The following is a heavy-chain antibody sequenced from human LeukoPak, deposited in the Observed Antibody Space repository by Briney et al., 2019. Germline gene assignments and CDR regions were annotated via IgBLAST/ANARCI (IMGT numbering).Heavy chain of an antibody. D-gene: IGHD6-13*01. CDR2: ISYSSSYI. J-gene: IGHJ4*02. CDR1: GFTFSSYS. CDR3: ASDWGHSSSWYFRD. Sequence: GGSLRLSCAASGFTFSSYSMNWVRQAPGKGLEWVSSISYSSSYINYADSVKGRFTISRDNAKNSLYLQMNSTRAEDTAVYYCASDWGHSSSWYFRDWGQGTLVTVSS. V-gene: IGHV3-21*01.